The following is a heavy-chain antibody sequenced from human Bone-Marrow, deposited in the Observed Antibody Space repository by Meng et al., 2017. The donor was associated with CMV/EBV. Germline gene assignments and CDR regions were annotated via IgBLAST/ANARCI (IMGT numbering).Heavy chain of an antibody. CDR2: INPNSGGT. D-gene: IGHD3-22*01. CDR3: ARVGDYYYSSGYWD. Sequence: ASVKVSCKASGYTFTGYYMHWVRQAPGQGLEWMGWINPNSGGTNYAQKFQGRVTMTRDTSISKAYMELSRLRSDDTAVYYCARVGDYYYSSGYWDWGQGTLVTVYS. CDR1: GYTFTGYY. V-gene: IGHV1-2*02. J-gene: IGHJ4*02.